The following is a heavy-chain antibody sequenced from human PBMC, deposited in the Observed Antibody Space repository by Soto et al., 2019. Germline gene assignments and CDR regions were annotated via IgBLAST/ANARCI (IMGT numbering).Heavy chain of an antibody. CDR2: ISSSSSTI. D-gene: IGHD2-15*01. J-gene: IGHJ6*03. V-gene: IGHV3-48*01. Sequence: EVQLVESGGGLVQPGGSLRLSCAASGFTFSSYSMNWVRQAPGKGLEWVSYISSSSSTIYYADSVKGRFTISRDNAKNSLYLQMNSRRAEDTAVYYCARSRVVVAATRGERTGYYYMDVWGKGTTVTVSS. CDR3: ARSRVVVAATRGERTGYYYMDV. CDR1: GFTFSSYS.